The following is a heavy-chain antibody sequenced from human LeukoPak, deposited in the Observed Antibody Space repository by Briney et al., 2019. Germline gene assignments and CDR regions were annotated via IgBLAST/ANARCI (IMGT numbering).Heavy chain of an antibody. Sequence: ASVKVSCKASGYNFTGYYMHWVRQAPGQGLEWMGWINPNSGGTNYAQKFQGRVTMTRDMSTSTVYMELSSLRSEDTAVYYCARDVVRVRGSCPDYWGQGTLVTVSS. CDR2: INPNSGGT. CDR1: GYNFTGYY. D-gene: IGHD2-15*01. J-gene: IGHJ4*02. V-gene: IGHV1-2*02. CDR3: ARDVVRVRGSCPDY.